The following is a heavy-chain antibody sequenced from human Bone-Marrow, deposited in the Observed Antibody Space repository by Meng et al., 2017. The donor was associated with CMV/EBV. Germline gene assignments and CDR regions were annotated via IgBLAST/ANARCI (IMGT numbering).Heavy chain of an antibody. D-gene: IGHD6-19*01. CDR1: GYTFTSYD. J-gene: IGHJ6*02. CDR2: MNPNSGNT. CDR3: ARGGYSSGWYLAPGPYGMDV. V-gene: IGHV1-8*01. Sequence: ASVKVSCKASGYTFTSYDINWVRQATGQGLEWMGWMNPNSGNTGYAQKFQGRVTMTRNTSISTAYMELSSLRSEDTAVYYCARGGYSSGWYLAPGPYGMDVWGQGTTVTVSS.